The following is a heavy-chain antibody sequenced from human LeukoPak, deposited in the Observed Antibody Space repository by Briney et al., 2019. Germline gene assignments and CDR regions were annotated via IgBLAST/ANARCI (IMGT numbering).Heavy chain of an antibody. CDR3: ARTNYYDSSGPFGY. V-gene: IGHV4-34*01. CDR1: GGSFSGYY. D-gene: IGHD3-22*01. CDR2: INHSGST. J-gene: IGHJ4*02. Sequence: SETLSLTCAVYGGSFSGYYWSWTRQPPGKGLEWIGEINHSGSTNYNPSLKSRVTISVDTSKNQFSLKLSSVTAADTAVYYCARTNYYDSSGPFGYWGQGTLVTVSS.